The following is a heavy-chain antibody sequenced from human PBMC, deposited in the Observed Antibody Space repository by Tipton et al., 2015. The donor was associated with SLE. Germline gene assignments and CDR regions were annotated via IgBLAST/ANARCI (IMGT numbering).Heavy chain of an antibody. D-gene: IGHD3-10*01. V-gene: IGHV4-34*01. J-gene: IGHJ4*02. CDR2: INHSGST. Sequence: GLVKPSETLSLTCAVYGGSFSGYYWSWIRQPPGKGLEWIGEINHSGSTNYNPSLKSRVTISVDTSKNQFSRKLSSVTAADTAVYYCASLRTEYYYGSRADYWGQGTLVTVSS. CDR3: ASLRTEYYYGSRADY. CDR1: GGSFSGYY.